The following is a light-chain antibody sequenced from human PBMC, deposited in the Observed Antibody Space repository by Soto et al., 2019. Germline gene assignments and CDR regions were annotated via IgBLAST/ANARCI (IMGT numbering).Light chain of an antibody. V-gene: IGLV2-14*03. J-gene: IGLJ1*01. CDR2: DVT. CDR1: SSDVSVYKY. CDR3: SSYTSDTDV. Sequence: QSALTQPASVSGSLGQSITISCTGTSSDVSVYKYVSWYQQQPGKAPKLIIFDVTNRPSGVSDRFSGSKSANTASLTISGLQAEDEANYHCSSYTSDTDVFGTRTKLTVL.